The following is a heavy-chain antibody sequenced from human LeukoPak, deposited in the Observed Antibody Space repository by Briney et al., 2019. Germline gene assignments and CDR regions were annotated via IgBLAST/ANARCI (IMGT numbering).Heavy chain of an antibody. J-gene: IGHJ6*02. CDR1: GFTFSIYD. Sequence: GGPLRLSCAASGFTFSIYDMHWVRGATGKGVEWVSAMGTAGDTYYPGSVKGRFTISRENAKNSLYLQMNSLRAGDTAVYYCARERRYYYGSGIPANYGMDVWGQGTTVTVSS. D-gene: IGHD3-10*01. CDR2: MGTAGDT. V-gene: IGHV3-13*01. CDR3: ARERRYYYGSGIPANYGMDV.